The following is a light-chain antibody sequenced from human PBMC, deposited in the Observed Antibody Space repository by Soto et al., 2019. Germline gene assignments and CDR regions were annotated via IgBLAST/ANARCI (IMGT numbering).Light chain of an antibody. CDR2: SNN. V-gene: IGLV1-44*01. J-gene: IGLJ2*01. Sequence: QSVLTQPPSASGTPGQRVTISCSGSRSNIGGNTVNWYQQLPGTAPKLLIYSNNQRPSGVPVRFSGSKSGTSASLAISGLQSEDEADYYCASWDDSLNGVFGGGTKVTVL. CDR1: RSNIGGNT. CDR3: ASWDDSLNGV.